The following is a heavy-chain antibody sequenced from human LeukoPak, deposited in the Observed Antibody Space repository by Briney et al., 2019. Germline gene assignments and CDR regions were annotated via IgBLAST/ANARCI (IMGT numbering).Heavy chain of an antibody. CDR3: ARVGVGATLQSYMDY. D-gene: IGHD1-26*01. Sequence: GGSLRLSCAASGFTFSSYSMNWVRQAPGKGLEWVSSISSSSSYIYYADSVKGRFTISRDNAKNSLYLQMNSLRAEDTAVYYCARVGVGATLQSYMDYWGQGTLVTVSS. J-gene: IGHJ4*02. V-gene: IGHV3-21*01. CDR1: GFTFSSYS. CDR2: ISSSSSYI.